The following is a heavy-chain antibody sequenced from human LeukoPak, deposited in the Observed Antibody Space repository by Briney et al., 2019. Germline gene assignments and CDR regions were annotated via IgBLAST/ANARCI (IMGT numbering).Heavy chain of an antibody. J-gene: IGHJ4*01. CDR2: IGGSGDKT. CDR1: GFAFNRNA. Sequence: GGSLRLSCAASGFAFNRNAISWVRQAPGKGLEWVSTIGGSGDKTFYADSVKGRFTISRDNSKNTLYLQMNSLRAEDTAVYYCAKGIYSSGWSYFDYWGHGTLVTVSS. CDR3: AKGIYSSGWSYFDY. V-gene: IGHV3-23*01. D-gene: IGHD6-19*01.